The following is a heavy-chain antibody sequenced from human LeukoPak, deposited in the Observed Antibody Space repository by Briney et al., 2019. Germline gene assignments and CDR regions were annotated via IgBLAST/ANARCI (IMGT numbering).Heavy chain of an antibody. D-gene: IGHD4-23*01. V-gene: IGHV1-2*02. CDR3: ARARDYGGYGILLY. CDR2: INPNSGGT. J-gene: IGHJ4*02. Sequence: ASVKVSCKASGYTFSFYGISWVRQAPGQGLEWMGWINPNSGGTNYAQKFQGSVTMTRDTSITTAYMELSRLRSDDTAVYYCARARDYGGYGILLYWGQGTLVTVSS. CDR1: GYTFSFYG.